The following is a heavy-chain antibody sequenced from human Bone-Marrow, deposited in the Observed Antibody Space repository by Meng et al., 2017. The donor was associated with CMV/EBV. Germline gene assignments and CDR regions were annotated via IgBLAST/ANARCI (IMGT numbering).Heavy chain of an antibody. D-gene: IGHD6-13*01. CDR3: AKDRGQQLPRGDFDY. Sequence: GGSLRLSCAASGLTFSSYAMYWVRQAPGKGPEWVAVISYDGSNINYADSVKGRFTISRDNSKNTLYLQMNSLRAEDTAVYYCAKDRGQQLPRGDFDYWGQGTLVTVSS. V-gene: IGHV3-30-3*01. CDR1: GLTFSSYA. CDR2: ISYDGSNI. J-gene: IGHJ4*02.